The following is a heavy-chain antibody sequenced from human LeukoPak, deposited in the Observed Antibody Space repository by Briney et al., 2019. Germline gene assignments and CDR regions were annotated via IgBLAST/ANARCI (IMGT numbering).Heavy chain of an antibody. V-gene: IGHV3-9*03. D-gene: IGHD3-10*01. CDR2: ISWNRGSK. J-gene: IGHJ3*02. CDR3: ARSGPDAFDI. Sequence: GSSVRLSCAASGFTFDDYAMLGVRQAPGKGLEGVSGISWNRGSKGYADSVKGRFTISRENAKNSLYLQMNSLRAEDMALYYCARSGPDAFDIWGQGTMVTVSS. CDR1: GFTFDDYA.